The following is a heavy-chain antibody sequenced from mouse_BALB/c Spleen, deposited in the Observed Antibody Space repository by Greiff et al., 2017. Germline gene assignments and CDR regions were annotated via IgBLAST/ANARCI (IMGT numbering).Heavy chain of an antibody. V-gene: IGHV6-6*02. J-gene: IGHJ4*01. CDR2: IRLKSNNYAT. CDR3: TLVSYYAMDY. CDR1: GFTFSNYW. Sequence: EVMLVESGGGLVQPGGSMKLSCVASGFTFSNYWMNWVRQSPEKGLEWVAEIRLKSNNYATHYAESVKGRFTISRDDSKSSVYLQMNNLRAEDTGIYYCTLVSYYAMDYWGQGTSVTVSS. D-gene: IGHD2-10*02.